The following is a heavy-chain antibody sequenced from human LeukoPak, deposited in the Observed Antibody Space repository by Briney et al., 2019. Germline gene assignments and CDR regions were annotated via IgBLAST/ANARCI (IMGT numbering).Heavy chain of an antibody. J-gene: IGHJ4*02. V-gene: IGHV3-20*04. CDR2: INWNGGST. CDR3: ARDPPNYYGSGSYYWGVYFDY. CDR1: GFTFDDYG. Sequence: GGSLRLSCAASGFTFDDYGMSWVRQAPGKGLEWVSGINWNGGSTGYADSVKGRFTISRDNAKNSLYLQMNSLRAEDTALYYCARDPPNYYGSGSYYWGVYFDYWGQGTLVTVSS. D-gene: IGHD3-10*01.